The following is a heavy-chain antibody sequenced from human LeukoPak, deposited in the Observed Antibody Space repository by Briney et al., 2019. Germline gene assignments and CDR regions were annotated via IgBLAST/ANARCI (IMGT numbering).Heavy chain of an antibody. CDR3: ATTLNIATPGHL. Sequence: PGGSLRLSCAASGFRFNDYGMHWIRQAPGKGLEWVAFIRFDGSISGDYYGKSVKGRFTISRDNAKNSVYLQMSSLRVEDTGIYYCATTLNIATPGHLWGQGALVTVSS. J-gene: IGHJ4*02. CDR2: IRFDGSISGD. V-gene: IGHV3-30*02. D-gene: IGHD6-13*01. CDR1: GFRFNDYG.